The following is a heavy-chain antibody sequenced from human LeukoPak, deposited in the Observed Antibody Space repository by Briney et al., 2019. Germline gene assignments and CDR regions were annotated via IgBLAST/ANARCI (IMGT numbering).Heavy chain of an antibody. Sequence: GGSLRLSCAASGFTFNIYAMHWVRQVPGKGLEWVAVISYDGSNKYYADSVKGRFTISRDNSKNTLYLQMNSLRAEDTAVYYCARDRDNVAGSRGYFDYWGQGTLVTVSS. J-gene: IGHJ4*02. D-gene: IGHD6-19*01. V-gene: IGHV3-30*04. CDR2: ISYDGSNK. CDR3: ARDRDNVAGSRGYFDY. CDR1: GFTFNIYA.